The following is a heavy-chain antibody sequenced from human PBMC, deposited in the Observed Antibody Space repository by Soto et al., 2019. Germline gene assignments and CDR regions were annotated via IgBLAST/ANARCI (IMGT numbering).Heavy chain of an antibody. V-gene: IGHV3-43*01. CDR1: GFRFDEYN. CDR2: ITWNGANT. D-gene: IGHD3-16*01. CDR3: ARETLSYGSALDV. Sequence: PGGSLRLSCAASGFRFDEYNMHWVRQAPGKGLGWLSLITWNGANTYYADSVKGQFTISRDGTTKSVSLQMTSLKREDTGLYYCARETLSYGSALDVWGQGTTVTVSS. J-gene: IGHJ6*02.